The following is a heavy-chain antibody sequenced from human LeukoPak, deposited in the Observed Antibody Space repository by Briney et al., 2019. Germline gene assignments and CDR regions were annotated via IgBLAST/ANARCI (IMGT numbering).Heavy chain of an antibody. J-gene: IGHJ4*02. CDR3: ARGGKATVVTI. CDR2: IYSSGST. Sequence: PSETLSLTCTVSGGSINNYWSWIRQPAGKGLEWIGRIYSSGSTNYNPSLKSRVSMSVDTSKNQFSLKLTSVTAADTAVYYCARGGKATVVTIWGQGILVTVSS. D-gene: IGHD4-23*01. V-gene: IGHV4-4*07. CDR1: GGSINNY.